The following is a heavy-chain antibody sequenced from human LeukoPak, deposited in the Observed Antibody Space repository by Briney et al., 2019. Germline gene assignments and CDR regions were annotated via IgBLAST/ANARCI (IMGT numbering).Heavy chain of an antibody. V-gene: IGHV3-7*04. D-gene: IGHD6-19*01. CDR2: IRQDGSEK. CDR1: GFTFSNYW. J-gene: IGHJ4*02. CDR3: ARDGYSSGPGAD. Sequence: PWGSLRLSCAASGFTFSNYWMTWVRQAPGRGLEWVVNIRQDGSEKYYVYSVKGRFTISRDTAKNSLYLQMNTVRDEDTAVYYCARDGYSSGPGADWGQGTLVTVSS.